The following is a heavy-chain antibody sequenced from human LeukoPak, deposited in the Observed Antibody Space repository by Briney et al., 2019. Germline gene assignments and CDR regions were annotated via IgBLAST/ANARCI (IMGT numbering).Heavy chain of an antibody. D-gene: IGHD3-22*01. CDR2: IKQDGSEK. Sequence: PGRSLRLSCAASGFTFSSYWTSWVRQAPGKGLEWVANIKQDGSEKYYVDSVKGRFTISRDNAKNSLYLQMNSLRAEDTAVYYCAKGEHYYDSSLQGGVLDYWGQGTLVTVSS. CDR3: AKGEHYYDSSLQGGVLDY. CDR1: GFTFSSYW. J-gene: IGHJ4*02. V-gene: IGHV3-7*01.